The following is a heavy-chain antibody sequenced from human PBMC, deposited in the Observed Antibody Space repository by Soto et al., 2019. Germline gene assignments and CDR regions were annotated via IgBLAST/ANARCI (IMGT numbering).Heavy chain of an antibody. Sequence: ASVKVSCKASGFTFTSSAVQWVRQARGQRLEWIGWIVVGSGNTNYAQKLQGRVTMTTDTSTSTAYMELRSLRSDDTAVYYCARVGLRFLEWSNWFDPWGQGTLVTVSS. V-gene: IGHV1-58*01. CDR2: IVVGSGNT. CDR3: ARVGLRFLEWSNWFDP. J-gene: IGHJ5*02. CDR1: GFTFTSSA. D-gene: IGHD3-3*01.